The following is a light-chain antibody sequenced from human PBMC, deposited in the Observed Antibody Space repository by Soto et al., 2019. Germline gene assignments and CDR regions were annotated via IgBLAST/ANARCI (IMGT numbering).Light chain of an antibody. Sequence: DIQMTQSPSTLSASVGDRVTITCRASQSIRSWLAWYQQKPGKAPQLLIYDASNLESGVPSRFSGSGSGTEFPLTIGSLQPDDFATYYCQQYDIFSRTFGGGTKV. CDR3: QQYDIFSRT. V-gene: IGKV1-5*01. CDR1: QSIRSW. CDR2: DAS. J-gene: IGKJ4*02.